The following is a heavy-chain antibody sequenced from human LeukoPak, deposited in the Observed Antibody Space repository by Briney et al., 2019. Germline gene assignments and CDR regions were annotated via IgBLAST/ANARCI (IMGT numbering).Heavy chain of an antibody. CDR2: IYYSGST. V-gene: IGHV4-31*03. CDR1: GGSISSGGYY. CDR3: ASSELSGSYYYDSSGQGGNWFDP. J-gene: IGHJ5*02. Sequence: TLSLTCTVSGGSISSGGYYWSWIRQHPGKGLEWIGYIYYSGSTYYNPSLKSRVTISVDTSKNQFSLKLSPVTAADTAVYYCASSELSGSYYYDSSGQGGNWFDPWGQGTLVTVSS. D-gene: IGHD3-22*01.